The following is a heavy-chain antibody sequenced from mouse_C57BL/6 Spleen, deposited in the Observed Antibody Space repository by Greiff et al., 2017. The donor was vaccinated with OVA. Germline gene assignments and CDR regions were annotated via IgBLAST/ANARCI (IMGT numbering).Heavy chain of an antibody. J-gene: IGHJ4*01. V-gene: IGHV1-55*01. CDR2: IYPGSGSS. CDR3: AREGEYYYGSSYEYYAMDY. D-gene: IGHD1-1*01. Sequence: QVQLQQPGAELVKPGASVKMSCKASGYTFTSYWITWVKQRPGQGLEWIGAIYPGSGSSNYNEKFKSKATLTVDTSSSSAYMQLSSLTSEDSAVYYCAREGEYYYGSSYEYYAMDYWGQGTSVTVSS. CDR1: GYTFTSYW.